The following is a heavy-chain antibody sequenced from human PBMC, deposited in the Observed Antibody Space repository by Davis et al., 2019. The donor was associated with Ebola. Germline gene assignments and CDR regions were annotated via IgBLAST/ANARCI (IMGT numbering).Heavy chain of an antibody. CDR1: GFTFSSYA. CDR2: IKQDGSEK. CDR3: ARDTSWVVVHDY. Sequence: GESLKISCAASGFTFSSYAMSWVRQAPGKGLEWVANIKQDGSEKYYVDSVKGRFTISRDNAKNSLYLQMNSLRAEDTAVYYCARDTSWVVVHDYWGQGTLVTVSS. V-gene: IGHV3-7*01. J-gene: IGHJ4*02. D-gene: IGHD2-15*01.